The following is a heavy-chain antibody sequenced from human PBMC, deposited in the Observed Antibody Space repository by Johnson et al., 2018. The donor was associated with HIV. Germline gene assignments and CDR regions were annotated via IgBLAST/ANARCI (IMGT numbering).Heavy chain of an antibody. CDR2: IRSKTDGGTT. V-gene: IGHV3-15*01. Sequence: VQLVESGGGLVQPGGSLRLSCAASGFAFSSYAMTWVRQAPGKGLEWVGRIRSKTDGGTTEYAAPVKGRFTVSRDDSKNTLYLQMNSLKIEDTAVYYCTTVYCSSTSCYSYAFDIWGQGTMVTVSS. CDR3: TTVYCSSTSCYSYAFDI. CDR1: GFAFSSYA. D-gene: IGHD2-2*01. J-gene: IGHJ3*02.